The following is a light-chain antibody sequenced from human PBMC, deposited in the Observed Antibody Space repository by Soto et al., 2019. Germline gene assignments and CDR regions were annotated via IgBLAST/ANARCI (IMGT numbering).Light chain of an antibody. Sequence: DIQMSQYPSTLSASVGDRVTITCRASQSIGNSLAWYQQRPGKAPNLLIYEASTLGSGVPSRFSGSGYETDFTLTISSLQPDDSATYHCQQYNIYNSFGQGTKVEIK. CDR3: QQYNIYNS. CDR1: QSIGNS. V-gene: IGKV1-5*01. CDR2: EAS. J-gene: IGKJ2*03.